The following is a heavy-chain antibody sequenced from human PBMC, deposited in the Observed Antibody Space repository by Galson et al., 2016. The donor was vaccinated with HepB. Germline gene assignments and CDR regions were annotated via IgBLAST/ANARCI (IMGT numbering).Heavy chain of an antibody. D-gene: IGHD3-10*01. J-gene: IGHJ4*02. CDR3: ARAGGILGVIGFDY. CDR1: GYTFTSCP. CDR2: INAGNGNA. Sequence: SVKVSCKASGYTFTSCPIHWVRQAPGQGLEWMGWINAGNGNAKYSQKFQGRVTITRGTSASTAYMELSNLKSEDTAVYYCARAGGILGVIGFDYWGQGTLVTVSS. V-gene: IGHV1-3*01.